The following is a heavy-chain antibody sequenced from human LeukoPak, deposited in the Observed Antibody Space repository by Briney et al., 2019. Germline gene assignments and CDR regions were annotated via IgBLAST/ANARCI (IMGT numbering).Heavy chain of an antibody. Sequence: GGSLRLSCTASGFIFDDFGMNWVRQVPGKGLEWVSGINWNSDSINHVESVRGRFTISRDNAKNSLYLQMNSLRAEDTAFYYCVRDGGYCSNTDCYSFDYWGQGIAVTVSS. J-gene: IGHJ4*02. CDR1: GFIFDDFG. D-gene: IGHD2-2*01. V-gene: IGHV3-20*04. CDR2: INWNSDSI. CDR3: VRDGGYCSNTDCYSFDY.